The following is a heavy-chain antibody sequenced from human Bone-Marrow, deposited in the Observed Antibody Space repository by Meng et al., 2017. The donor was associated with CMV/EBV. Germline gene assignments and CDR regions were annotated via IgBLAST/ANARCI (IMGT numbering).Heavy chain of an antibody. CDR2: ISGSGGST. V-gene: IGHV3-23*01. D-gene: IGHD2-15*01. J-gene: IGHJ6*02. CDR1: GFTFSSYA. CDR3: AKKSGEYNYYGMDV. Sequence: GESLKISCAASGFTFSSYAMSWVRQAPGKGLEWVSAISGSGGSTYYADSVKGRFTISRDNSKNTLYLQMSSLRAEDTAVYYCAKKSGEYNYYGMDVWGQGTTVTVSS.